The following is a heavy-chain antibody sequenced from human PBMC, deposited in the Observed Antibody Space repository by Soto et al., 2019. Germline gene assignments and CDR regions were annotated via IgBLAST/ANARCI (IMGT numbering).Heavy chain of an antibody. CDR1: GFSLSTSGVG. J-gene: IGHJ4*02. D-gene: IGHD3-16*01. V-gene: IGHV2-5*02. CDR2: IYWDDYK. Sequence: QITLKESGPALVKPTQTLTLTCTFSGFSLSTSGVGVGWIRQPPGEALEWLALIYWDDYKHFSPSLESRLTITKATPKNQVVLTMTNMDPVDTATYYCVHKGGGDRILDYWGQGTLVTVSS. CDR3: VHKGGGDRILDY.